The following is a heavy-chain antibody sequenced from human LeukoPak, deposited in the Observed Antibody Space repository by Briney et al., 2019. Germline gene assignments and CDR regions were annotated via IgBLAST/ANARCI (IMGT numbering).Heavy chain of an antibody. CDR2: ISTSGGST. CDR1: GFTFSNYA. V-gene: IGHV3-23*01. D-gene: IGHD2/OR15-2a*01. J-gene: IGHJ4*02. Sequence: SGGSLRLSCAGSGFTFSNYAVTWVRQAPGKGLEWVSAISTSGGSTFYADSVKGRFTISRDNSKNTVYLQMNSLRAEDTAVYYCAKGVLSPVIVPFDFWGQGTLVTVSS. CDR3: AKGVLSPVIVPFDF.